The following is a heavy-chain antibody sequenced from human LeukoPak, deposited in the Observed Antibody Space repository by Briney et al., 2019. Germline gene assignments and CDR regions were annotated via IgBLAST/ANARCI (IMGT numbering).Heavy chain of an antibody. Sequence: MAGGSLRLSCAASGFTFSSYAMSWVRQAPGKGLEWVGRIKSKTDGGTTDYAAPVKGRFTISRDDSKNTLYLQMNSLKTEDTAVYYCTTESGIAVAGTRSTLFDYWGQGTLVTVSS. J-gene: IGHJ4*02. V-gene: IGHV3-15*01. CDR1: GFTFSSYA. D-gene: IGHD6-19*01. CDR2: IKSKTDGGTT. CDR3: TTESGIAVAGTRSTLFDY.